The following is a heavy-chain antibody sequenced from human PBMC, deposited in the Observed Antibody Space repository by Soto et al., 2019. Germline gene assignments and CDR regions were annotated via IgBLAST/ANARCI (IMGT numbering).Heavy chain of an antibody. CDR2: INTSNDNK. Sequence: GASVKVSCKASGYTFTNYGISWVRQAPGEGLEWVGWINTSNDNKLYAQKLQGRLTLTTDTSTSTAYMDLTTLRSDDTAVYYCAKVTGSQDYFDYWGQGTLVTVSS. J-gene: IGHJ4*02. V-gene: IGHV1-18*01. CDR3: AKVTGSQDYFDY. CDR1: GYTFTNYG.